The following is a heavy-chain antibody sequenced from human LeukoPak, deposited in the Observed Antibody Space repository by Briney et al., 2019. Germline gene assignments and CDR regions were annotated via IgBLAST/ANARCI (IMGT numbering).Heavy chain of an antibody. V-gene: IGHV3-48*01. D-gene: IGHD3-16*02. CDR1: GFTFSSYS. CDR2: ISSSSSTI. CDR3: ARVAGRYYDYVWGSYRPTYFDY. Sequence: GGSLRLSCAASGFTFSSYSMNWVRQAPGKGLEWVSYISSSSSTIYYADSVKGRFTTSRDNAKNSLYLQMNSLRAEDTAVYYCARVAGRYYDYVWGSYRPTYFDYWGQGTLVTVSS. J-gene: IGHJ4*02.